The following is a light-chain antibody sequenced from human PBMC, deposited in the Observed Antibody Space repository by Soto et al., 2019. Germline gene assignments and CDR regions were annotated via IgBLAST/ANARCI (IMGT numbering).Light chain of an antibody. V-gene: IGKV1-39*01. CDR3: QQSYSRPRT. CDR2: TAS. J-gene: IGKJ1*01. CDR1: QSISTY. Sequence: GYILTLTFRASQSISTYLNWYQQKPGKAPDLLIYTASNLESGVPSRFSGSGSGTDFTLTISSLQPEDFATYFCQQSYSRPRTFGQGTKVDIK.